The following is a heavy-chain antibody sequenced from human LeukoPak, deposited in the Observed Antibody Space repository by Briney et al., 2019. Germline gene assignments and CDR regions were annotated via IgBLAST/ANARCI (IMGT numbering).Heavy chain of an antibody. CDR1: GGSISSYY. CDR3: ARDLDTYYDFWSGYYMGSYFDY. J-gene: IGHJ4*02. V-gene: IGHV4-4*07. CDR2: IYTSGST. D-gene: IGHD3-3*01. Sequence: SETLSLTCTVSGGSISSYYWSWIRQPAGKGLEWIGRIYTSGSTNYNPSLKSRVTMSVGTSKNQFSLKLSSVTAADTAVYYCARDLDTYYDFWSGYYMGSYFDYWGQGTLVTVSS.